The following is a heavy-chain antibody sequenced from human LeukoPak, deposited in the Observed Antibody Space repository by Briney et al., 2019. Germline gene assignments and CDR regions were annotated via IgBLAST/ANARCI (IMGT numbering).Heavy chain of an antibody. CDR3: ARKYYYYMDV. J-gene: IGHJ6*03. Sequence: PSETLSLTCAVYGGSFSGYYWSWIRQPPGKGLEWIGEINHSGSTKSKPSLKSRVTISVDTYKNQFSLKLSSVTAADTAVYYCARKYYYYMDVWGKGTTVTVSS. CDR1: GGSFSGYY. V-gene: IGHV4-34*01. CDR2: INHSGST.